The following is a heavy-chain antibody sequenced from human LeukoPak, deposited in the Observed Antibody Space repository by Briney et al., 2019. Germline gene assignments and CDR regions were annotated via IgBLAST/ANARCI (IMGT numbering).Heavy chain of an antibody. Sequence: SETLSLTCTVSGGSVSSDSYYWRWIRQPPGKGLEWIGYIYYSGSTNYNPSLKSRVTISVDMSKNQFSLKLSSVTAADTAVYYCARDYGSGTYYTIWGQGTLVTVSS. CDR3: ARDYGSGTYYTI. D-gene: IGHD3-10*01. CDR2: IYYSGST. J-gene: IGHJ4*02. V-gene: IGHV4-61*01. CDR1: GGSVSSDSYY.